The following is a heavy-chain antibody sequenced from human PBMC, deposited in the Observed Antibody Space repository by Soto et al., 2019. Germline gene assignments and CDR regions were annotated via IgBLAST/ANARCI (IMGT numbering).Heavy chain of an antibody. V-gene: IGHV1-8*01. CDR1: GYTFTSYD. CDR2: MNPNSGNT. J-gene: IGHJ6*02. Sequence: QVQLVQSGAEVKKPGASVKVSCKASGYTFTSYDINWVRQATGQGLEWMGWMNPNSGNTGYAQKFQGRVTMTRNTSISTAYMELSSLRSEDTAVYYCAREATKYCSSTSCSNYYYYYGMDVWGQGTTVTVSS. CDR3: AREATKYCSSTSCSNYYYYYGMDV. D-gene: IGHD2-2*01.